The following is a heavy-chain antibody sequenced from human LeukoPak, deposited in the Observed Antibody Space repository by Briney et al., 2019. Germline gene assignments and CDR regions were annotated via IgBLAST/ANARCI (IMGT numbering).Heavy chain of an antibody. CDR3: GAESERWLVRS. Sequence: PSETLSLTCAVYGGSFSDYNWRWIRQPPGKGLEWIGEINHGGSTNYNPSLKSRVTISVDTSKNQFSLKLSSVTAADTAVYYCGAESERWLVRSWGQGTLVTVSS. D-gene: IGHD6-19*01. V-gene: IGHV4-34*01. CDR2: INHGGST. J-gene: IGHJ4*02. CDR1: GGSFSDYN.